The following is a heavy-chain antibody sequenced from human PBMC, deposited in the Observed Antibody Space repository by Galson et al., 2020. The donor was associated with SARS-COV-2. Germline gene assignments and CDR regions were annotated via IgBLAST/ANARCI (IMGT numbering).Heavy chain of an antibody. J-gene: IGHJ6*02. CDR1: GYTFTSYA. D-gene: IGHD3-3*01. Sequence: ASVKVSCKASGYTFTSYAMNWVRQAPGQGLEWMGWINTNTGNPTYAQGFTGRFVFSLDTSVSTAYLQISSLKAEDTAVYYCARDVLEWLLRLEGYYYGMDGWGQVTTVTVSS. CDR2: INTNTGNP. CDR3: ARDVLEWLLRLEGYYYGMDG. V-gene: IGHV7-4-1*02.